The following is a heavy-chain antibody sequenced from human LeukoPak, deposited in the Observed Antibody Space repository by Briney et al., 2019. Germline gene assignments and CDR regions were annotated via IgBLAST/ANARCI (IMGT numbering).Heavy chain of an antibody. Sequence: GGSLRLSCTASGFTFGDYAMNWVRQAPGKGLEWVSGISESGGRTDYAGSVRGRFTISRDNSKDTLYLQMSSLRVEDTAVYYCAKDRIDRATQAWGQGTLVTVSS. CDR3: AKDRIDRATQA. CDR2: ISESGGRT. V-gene: IGHV3-23*01. J-gene: IGHJ5*02. D-gene: IGHD1-14*01. CDR1: GFTFGDYA.